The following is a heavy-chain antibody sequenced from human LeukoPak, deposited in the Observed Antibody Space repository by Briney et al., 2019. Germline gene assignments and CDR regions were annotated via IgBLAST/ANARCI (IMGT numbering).Heavy chain of an antibody. D-gene: IGHD2-2*01. J-gene: IGHJ4*02. CDR2: IYHSGST. CDR3: ARGNPPQVVPAVPFDY. Sequence: SQTLSLTCTVSGGSISSGGYYWSWIRQPPGKGLEWIGYIYHSGSTYYNPSLKSRVTISVDRSKNQFSLKLSSVTAADTAEYYCARGNPPQVVPAVPFDYWGQGTLVTVSS. V-gene: IGHV4-30-2*01. CDR1: GGSISSGGYY.